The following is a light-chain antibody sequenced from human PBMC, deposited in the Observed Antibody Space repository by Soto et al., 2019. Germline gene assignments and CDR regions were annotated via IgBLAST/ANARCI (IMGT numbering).Light chain of an antibody. CDR3: QQYSSTSLLT. CDR2: VAS. Sequence: DIQRTQSPSSLSASVGDSVTINCRASQNIASSVNWYQQKPGEAPKLLIYVASSLQSGVPSRFSGSGSGTEFTLTISSLKPDDLATYYCQQYSSTSLLTFVGGTKGGYQ. J-gene: IGKJ4*01. V-gene: IGKV1-39*01. CDR1: QNIASS.